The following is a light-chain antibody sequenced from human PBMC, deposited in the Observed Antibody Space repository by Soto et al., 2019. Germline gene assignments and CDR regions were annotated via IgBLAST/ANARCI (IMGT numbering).Light chain of an antibody. J-gene: IGLJ2*01. CDR3: RTWDTSLSAGV. Sequence: QSVLTQPPSVSAAPGQKVTIACSGSDSNIGNNYVSWYQQVPGTAPKLLIHDNNKRPSGIPDRFSGSKSGTSATLGITGLQTGDEADYYCRTWDTSLSAGVFGGGTKVTVL. CDR2: DNN. V-gene: IGLV1-51*01. CDR1: DSNIGNNY.